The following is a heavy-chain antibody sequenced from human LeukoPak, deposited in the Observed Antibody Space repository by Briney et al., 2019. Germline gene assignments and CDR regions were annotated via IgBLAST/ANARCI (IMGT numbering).Heavy chain of an antibody. J-gene: IGHJ4*02. CDR3: ATIRLIRLGELSLRQMQKYFDY. CDR1: GYTLTELS. CDR2: FDPEDGET. V-gene: IGHV1-24*01. Sequence: GASVKVSCKVSGYTLTELSMHWVRQAPGKGLEWMGGFDPEDGETIYAQKFQGRVTMTEDTSTDTAYMELSSLRSEDTAVYYCATIRLIRLGELSLRQMQKYFDYWGQGTQVIVSS. D-gene: IGHD3-16*02.